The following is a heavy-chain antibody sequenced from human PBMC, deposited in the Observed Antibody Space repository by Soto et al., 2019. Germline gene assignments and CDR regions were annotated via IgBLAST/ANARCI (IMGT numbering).Heavy chain of an antibody. Sequence: QLQLQESGSGLVKPSQTLSLTCAVSGGSISSGGYSWSWIRQPPGKGLEWIGYIYHSGSTYYNPSRQRRVTISVDRSRNHFSRKLSSVTAADTAVYYCASSQVGAHITAAVHWGQGTLVTVSS. CDR1: GGSISSGGYS. J-gene: IGHJ4*02. CDR3: ASSQVGAHITAAVH. D-gene: IGHD6-13*01. CDR2: IYHSGST. V-gene: IGHV4-30-2*01.